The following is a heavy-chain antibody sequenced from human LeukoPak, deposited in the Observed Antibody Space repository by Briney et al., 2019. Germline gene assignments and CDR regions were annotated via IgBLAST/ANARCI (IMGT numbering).Heavy chain of an antibody. CDR3: ARGRYYYDSSGYSPPYFDY. CDR1: GFTVSSNY. CDR2: IYSGGST. V-gene: IGHV3-53*01. J-gene: IGHJ4*02. D-gene: IGHD3-22*01. Sequence: GGSLRLFCAASGFTVSSNYMSWVRQAPGKGLEWVSVIYSGGSTYYADSVQGRFTISRDNSKNTLYLQMHSLRAEDTAVYYCARGRYYYDSSGYSPPYFDYWGQGTLVTVSS.